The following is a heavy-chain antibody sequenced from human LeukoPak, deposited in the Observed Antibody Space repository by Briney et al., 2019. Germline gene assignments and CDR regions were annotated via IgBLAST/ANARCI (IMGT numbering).Heavy chain of an antibody. D-gene: IGHD2-2*02. CDR1: GYTFTGYY. V-gene: IGHV1-2*02. CDR2: INPNSGGT. Sequence: ASVKVSCKASGYTFTGYYMHWVRQAPGQGLEWMGWINPNSGGTNYAQKFQGGVTMTRDTSISTAYMELSRLRSDDTAVYYCARDVGYCSSTSCYRREVTFDYWGQGTLVTVSS. CDR3: ARDVGYCSSTSCYRREVTFDY. J-gene: IGHJ4*02.